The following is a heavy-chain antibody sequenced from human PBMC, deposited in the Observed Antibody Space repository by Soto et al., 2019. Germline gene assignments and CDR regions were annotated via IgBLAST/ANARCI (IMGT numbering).Heavy chain of an antibody. CDR2: IYYSGST. D-gene: IGHD2-15*01. CDR3: ATGPTVGATKSFDF. J-gene: IGHJ4*02. Sequence: SETLSLTCTVSGGSISSYYWSWIRQPPGKGLEWIGYIYYSGSTNYNPSLKSRVTISVDTSKNQFSLKLISMTAADTAVYYCATGPTVGATKSFDFWGQGTLVTVSS. CDR1: GGSISSYY. V-gene: IGHV4-59*01.